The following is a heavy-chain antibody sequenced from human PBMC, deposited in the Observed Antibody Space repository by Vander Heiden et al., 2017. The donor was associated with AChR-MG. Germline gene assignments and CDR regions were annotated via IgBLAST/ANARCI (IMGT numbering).Heavy chain of an antibody. CDR1: GGSISSYY. J-gene: IGHJ4*02. Sequence: QVQLQESGPGLVKPSETLSLTCTVSGGSISSYYWSWIRQPPGKGLEWIGYIYYSGSTNYNPPLKSRVTISVDTSKNQFSLKLSSVTAADTAVYYCARVGWGGDYFDYWGQGTLVTVSS. CDR2: IYYSGST. CDR3: ARVGWGGDYFDY. V-gene: IGHV4-59*01. D-gene: IGHD6-19*01.